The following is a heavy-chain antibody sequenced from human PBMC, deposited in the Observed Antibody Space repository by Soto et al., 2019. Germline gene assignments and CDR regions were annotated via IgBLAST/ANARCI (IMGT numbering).Heavy chain of an antibody. D-gene: IGHD3-22*01. CDR1: GFTFSSYS. V-gene: IGHV3-21*01. CDR3: ARAPYYYDRSGYWAY. CDR2: ISSSSSYI. Sequence: EVQLVESGGGLVKPGGSLRLSCAASGFTFSSYSMNWVRQAPGKGLEWVSSISSSSSYIYYADSVKGRFTISRDNAKNSLYLQMNSLRAEDTAVYHCARAPYYYDRSGYWAYWGQGTLVTVSS. J-gene: IGHJ4*02.